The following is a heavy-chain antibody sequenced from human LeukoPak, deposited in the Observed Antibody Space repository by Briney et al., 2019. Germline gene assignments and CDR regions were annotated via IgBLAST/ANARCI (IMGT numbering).Heavy chain of an antibody. V-gene: IGHV4-38-2*01. CDR3: ARMGVAHYYDSSTYFPVAFDV. CDR2: IFHSGSV. J-gene: IGHJ3*01. D-gene: IGHD3-22*01. Sequence: SETLSLTCVVSGYSINGGYYWGWIRQSPGEGLEWIGTIFHSGSVYYNPSLKSRLTLSVDPPKNQFSLKLKSVTAADTAVYFCARMGVAHYYDSSTYFPVAFDVWGQGTMVTVSS. CDR1: GYSINGGYY.